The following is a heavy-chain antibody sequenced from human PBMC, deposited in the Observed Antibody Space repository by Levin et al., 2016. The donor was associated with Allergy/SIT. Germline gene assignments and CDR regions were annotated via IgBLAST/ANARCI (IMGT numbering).Heavy chain of an antibody. CDR1: GGTFSSYA. Sequence: SVKVSCKASGGTFSSYAISWVRQAPGQGLEWMGGIIPIFDTANYAQKFQGRVTITADESTSTAYMELTSLRSEDTAVYYCARDRITGDGGYYYYAMDVWGQGTTVTVSS. V-gene: IGHV1-69*13. CDR2: IIPIFDTA. J-gene: IGHJ6*02. CDR3: ARDRITGDGGYYYYAMDV. D-gene: IGHD7-27*01.